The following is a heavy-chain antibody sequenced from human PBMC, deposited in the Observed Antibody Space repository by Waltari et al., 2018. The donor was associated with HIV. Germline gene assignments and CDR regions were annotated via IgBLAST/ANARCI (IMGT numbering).Heavy chain of an antibody. CDR1: GFSVSNHW. V-gene: IGHV3-74*01. Sequence: VQLVESGGGSIKTGGSLRLSCTASGFSVSNHWMDWVRQGPGKGLVLGRRRNGDGSSRNDADAVKGRFVISRDNARNTVYLQLNSLRVEDTAMYFCARASHYIEFSTFDGDYYFDVWGRGTRVAVSS. D-gene: IGHD2-15*01. CDR3: ARASHYIEFSTFDGDYYFDV. CDR2: RNGDGSSR. J-gene: IGHJ4*02.